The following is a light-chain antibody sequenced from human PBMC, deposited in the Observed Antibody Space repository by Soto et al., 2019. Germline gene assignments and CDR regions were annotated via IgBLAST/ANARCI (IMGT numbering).Light chain of an antibody. V-gene: IGKV3-15*01. CDR3: QQSNNWPPWT. CDR2: GAS. CDR1: QSVSTN. Sequence: EIVMTQSPATLSVSPVERATLSCRAGQSVSTNLAWYQQKPGQAPRLLIYGASTRAAGIPARFSGSGSGTEFTLTISSLQSEDFAVYYCQQSNNWPPWTFGQGTRVEIK. J-gene: IGKJ1*01.